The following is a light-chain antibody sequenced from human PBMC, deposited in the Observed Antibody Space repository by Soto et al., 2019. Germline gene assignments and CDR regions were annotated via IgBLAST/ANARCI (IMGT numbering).Light chain of an antibody. CDR2: QAS. CDR1: QGINRW. CDR3: QQYNSYPWT. Sequence: DIQMTQSPSSLSASVGDSVTITCRASQGINRWLAWYQQKPGKAPELLIYQASSLQSGVPSRFSGGGSGSGTEFNLTLSSLQPDDVANYYCQQYNSYPWTFGQGTKVEFK. V-gene: IGKV1-5*03. J-gene: IGKJ1*01.